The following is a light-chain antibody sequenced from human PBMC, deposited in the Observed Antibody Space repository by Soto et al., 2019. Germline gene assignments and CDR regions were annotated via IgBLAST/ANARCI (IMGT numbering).Light chain of an antibody. CDR3: QQYNNWRSIT. CDR1: QSISSK. J-gene: IGKJ5*01. Sequence: EIVMTQSPATLSLSPGERATLSCWASQSISSKLAWYQHRPGQAPRLLIYDTSTRAAGIPARFSGSGSGTDVTLTISSRQSEDFAVYYCQQYNNWRSITFGQGTRLESK. CDR2: DTS. V-gene: IGKV3-15*01.